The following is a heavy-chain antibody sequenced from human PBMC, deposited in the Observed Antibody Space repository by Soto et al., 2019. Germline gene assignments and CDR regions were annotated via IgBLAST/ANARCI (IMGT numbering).Heavy chain of an antibody. V-gene: IGHV3-23*01. CDR2: ISRSGDIT. D-gene: IGHD2-15*01. CDR3: AKGGFWVHYGMDV. J-gene: IGHJ6*02. Sequence: EVQLLESGGALAQPGGSLRLSCAASGSTFSAFCMNWVRQAPGKGLEWVSAISRSGDITYYADSVNGRFTISRDNSKNTLYLEMNSLTGDDTAVYYCAKGGFWVHYGMDVWGQGTTVIVSS. CDR1: GSTFSAFC.